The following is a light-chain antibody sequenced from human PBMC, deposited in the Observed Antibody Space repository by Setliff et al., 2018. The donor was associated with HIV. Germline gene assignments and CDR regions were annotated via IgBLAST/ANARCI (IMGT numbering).Light chain of an antibody. V-gene: IGLV1-40*01. J-gene: IGLJ1*01. CDR3: QSYDSSLSRSV. CDR1: NSNIGAGFD. Sequence: QSVLTQPPSVSGAPGQGVTISCTGSNSNIGAGFDVHWYQQPPGTAPKLLIYGNNNRPSGVPDRISASQSGTSASLAITGLQAEDEADYYCQSYDSSLSRSVFGTGTKVTVL. CDR2: GNN.